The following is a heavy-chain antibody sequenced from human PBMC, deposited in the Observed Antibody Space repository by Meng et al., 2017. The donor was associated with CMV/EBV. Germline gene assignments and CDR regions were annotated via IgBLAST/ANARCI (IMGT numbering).Heavy chain of an antibody. V-gene: IGHV3-30-3*01. D-gene: IGHD3-22*01. CDR3: ARDRYYDSSGYALSYYFDY. CDR1: GFTFSSYA. J-gene: IGHJ4*02. Sequence: GGSLRLSCAASGFTFSSYAMHWVRQAPGKGLEWVAVISYDGSNKYYADSVKGRLTISRDNSKNTLYLQMNSLRAEDTAVYYCARDRYYDSSGYALSYYFDYWGQGTLVTVSS. CDR2: ISYDGSNK.